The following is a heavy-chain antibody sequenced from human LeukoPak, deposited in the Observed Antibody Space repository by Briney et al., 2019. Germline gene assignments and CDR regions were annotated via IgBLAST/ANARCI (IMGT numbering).Heavy chain of an antibody. Sequence: PGGSLRLSCAASGFTFSSTWMNWVRQGPGKGLEWVSRITSDGSSTIYADSVKGRFTISRDNAKNSLYLQMNTLRAEDTAVYSCARGADGVSSNSRGWFDPWGQGTLVTVSS. V-gene: IGHV3-74*01. CDR1: GFTFSSTW. J-gene: IGHJ5*02. CDR2: ITSDGSST. D-gene: IGHD2-15*01. CDR3: ARGADGVSSNSRGWFDP.